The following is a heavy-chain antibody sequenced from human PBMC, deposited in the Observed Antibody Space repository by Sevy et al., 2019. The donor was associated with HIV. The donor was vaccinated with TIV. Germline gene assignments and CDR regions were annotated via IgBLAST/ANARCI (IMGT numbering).Heavy chain of an antibody. CDR1: VFTFSDYY. CDR2: ISSSGSTI. CDR3: ARETRDGYNPFDY. D-gene: IGHD5-12*01. Sequence: GGSLRLSCAASVFTFSDYYMSWIRQAPGKGLEWVSYISSSGSTIYYADSVKGRFTISRDNAKNSLYLQMNSLRAEDTAVYYCARETRDGYNPFDYWGQGTLVTVSS. V-gene: IGHV3-11*01. J-gene: IGHJ4*02.